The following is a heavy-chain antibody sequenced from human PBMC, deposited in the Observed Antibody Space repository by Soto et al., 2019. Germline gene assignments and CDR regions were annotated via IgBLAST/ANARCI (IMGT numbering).Heavy chain of an antibody. CDR3: TRTRGVAATRYVMDV. V-gene: IGHV3-72*01. CDR2: SRNKANGYTT. D-gene: IGHD2-21*01. J-gene: IGHJ6*02. Sequence: EVQLVESGGGLVQPGGSLRLSCAASGFTFSDHYMDWVRQAPGKGLEWVGRSRNKANGYTTEYAASVKGRFTISRDESRNSVSLQMNSLNTEDTAVYYCTRTRGVAATRYVMDVWGQGTTVTVAS. CDR1: GFTFSDHY.